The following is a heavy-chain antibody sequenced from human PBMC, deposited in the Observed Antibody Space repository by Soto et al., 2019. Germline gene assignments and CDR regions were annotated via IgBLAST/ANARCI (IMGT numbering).Heavy chain of an antibody. V-gene: IGHV3-23*01. CDR3: AKGLWFGELPEV. Sequence: EVQLLESGGGLVQPGGSLRPSCAASGFTFNNYGMTWVRRAPGKGLEWVSGISSSGGTTYYADSVKGRFTISRHNSENTLYLQMNGLRADDTAVYYCAKGLWFGELPEVWGQGTMVTVSS. CDR2: ISSSGGTT. J-gene: IGHJ3*01. D-gene: IGHD3-10*01. CDR1: GFTFNNYG.